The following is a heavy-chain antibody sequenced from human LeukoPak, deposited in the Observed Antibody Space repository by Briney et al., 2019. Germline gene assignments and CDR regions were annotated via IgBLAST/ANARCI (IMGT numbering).Heavy chain of an antibody. CDR3: ARGPTGSDAFDI. CDR2: IYYSGST. J-gene: IGHJ3*02. D-gene: IGHD1-1*01. V-gene: IGHV4-59*08. Sequence: SETLSLTCTVSGGSISSYYWSWIRQPPGKGLEWIGYIYYSGSTNYNPSLKSRVTISVDTSKNQFSLKLSSVTAADTAVYYCARGPTGSDAFDIWGQGTMVTVSS. CDR1: GGSISSYY.